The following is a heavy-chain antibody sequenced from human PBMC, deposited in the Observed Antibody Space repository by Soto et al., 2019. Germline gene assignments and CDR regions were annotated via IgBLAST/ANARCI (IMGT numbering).Heavy chain of an antibody. CDR1: GYTFTSYA. J-gene: IGHJ3*02. CDR2: INAGNGNT. V-gene: IGHV1-3*01. D-gene: IGHD5-18*01. CDR3: ARDLIWLRAFDI. Sequence: ASVKVSCKASGYTFTSYAMHWVRQAPGQRLEWMGWINAGNGNTKYSQKFQGRVTITRDTSASTAYMELSSLRSEDTAVYYCARDLIWLRAFDIWGQGTMVTVSS.